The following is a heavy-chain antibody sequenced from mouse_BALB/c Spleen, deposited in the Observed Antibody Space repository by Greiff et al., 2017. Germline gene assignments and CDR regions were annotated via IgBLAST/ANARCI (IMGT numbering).Heavy chain of an antibody. V-gene: IGHV5-4*02. J-gene: IGHJ3*01. Sequence: EVKVVESGGGLVKPGGSLKLSCAASGFTFSDYYMYWVRQTPEKRLEWVATISDGGSYTYYPDSVKGRFTISRDNAKNNLYLQMSSLKSEDTAMYYCARGGYGNYGVAYWGQGTLVTVSA. CDR2: ISDGGSYT. D-gene: IGHD2-10*02. CDR3: ARGGYGNYGVAY. CDR1: GFTFSDYY.